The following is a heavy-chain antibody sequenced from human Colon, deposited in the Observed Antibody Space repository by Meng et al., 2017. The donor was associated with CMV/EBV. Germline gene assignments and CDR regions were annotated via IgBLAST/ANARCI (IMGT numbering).Heavy chain of an antibody. Sequence: GESLKISCVVSGFSASTNYMSWVRQAPGKGLEWVSGIYSGDSRQYADSVKGRFAISRDNSENSLYLHMNSLRANDTAVYYCARRGTGGRSFDYWGQGTLVTVSS. CDR3: ARRGTGGRSFDY. CDR1: GFSASTNY. D-gene: IGHD3-16*01. CDR2: IYSGDSR. V-gene: IGHV3-53*01. J-gene: IGHJ4*02.